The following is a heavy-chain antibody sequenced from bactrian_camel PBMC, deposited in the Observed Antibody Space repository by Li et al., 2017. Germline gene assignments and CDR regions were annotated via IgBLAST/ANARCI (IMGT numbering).Heavy chain of an antibody. CDR1: GYTESTNS. V-gene: IGHV3S53*01. J-gene: IGHJ4*01. CDR2: IERGSSA. D-gene: IGHD4*01. Sequence: QVQLVESGGGSVQAGGSLRLSCTRSGYTESTNSMAWFRQRPGQQREEVATIERGSSARVFMGGRFTISRDNSKNTLSLQMNHLEPEDSAMYYCAAVEPMTWTLRKVDCADTWWRWEAYSYQGQGTQVTVS.